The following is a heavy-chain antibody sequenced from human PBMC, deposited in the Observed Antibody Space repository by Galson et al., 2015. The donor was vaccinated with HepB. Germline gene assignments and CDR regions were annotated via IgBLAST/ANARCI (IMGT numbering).Heavy chain of an antibody. D-gene: IGHD3-16*02. CDR3: ARGRWGEVSSSYFDY. CDR2: IYYSGST. J-gene: IGHJ4*02. CDR1: GGSISTYY. Sequence: TLSLTCTVSGGSISTYYWSWTRQPPGKGLEWIGYIYYSGSTNYNPSLKSRVTISVDTSKNQFSLKLSSVTAADTAVYYCARGRWGEVSSSYFDYWGQGTLVTVSS. V-gene: IGHV4-59*01.